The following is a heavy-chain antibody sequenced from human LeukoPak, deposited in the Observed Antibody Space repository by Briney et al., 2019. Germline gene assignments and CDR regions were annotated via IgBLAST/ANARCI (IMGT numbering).Heavy chain of an antibody. Sequence: ASVPVSCKASGYTFTGYYMHWVRQAPGQGLEWMGWINPNSGGTNYAQKFQGRVTMTRDTSISTAYMELSRLRSDDTAVYYCARVPGYMVRGVIITTGNVDYWGQGTL. J-gene: IGHJ4*02. CDR3: ARVPGYMVRGVIITTGNVDY. D-gene: IGHD3-10*01. V-gene: IGHV1-2*02. CDR1: GYTFTGYY. CDR2: INPNSGGT.